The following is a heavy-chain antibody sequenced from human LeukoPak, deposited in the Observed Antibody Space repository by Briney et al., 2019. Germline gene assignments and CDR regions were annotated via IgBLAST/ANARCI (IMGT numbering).Heavy chain of an antibody. V-gene: IGHV3-21*01. CDR1: GFTFRNYS. CDR3: ARLVCSTIPCYGKFYFDS. D-gene: IGHD2-2*01. CDR2: ITGSSDSI. J-gene: IGHJ4*02. Sequence: GGSLRLSCTASGFTFRNYSMNWVRQAPGKGLEWVSSITGSSDSIYYADSVKGRFTISRDNAKNSVYLQMNSLRAEDTAVYYCARLVCSTIPCYGKFYFDSWGQGTLVPVSS.